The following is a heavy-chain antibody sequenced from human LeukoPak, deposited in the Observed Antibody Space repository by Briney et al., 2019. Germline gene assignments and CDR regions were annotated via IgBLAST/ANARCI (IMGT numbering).Heavy chain of an antibody. CDR1: GFTFSSYA. D-gene: IGHD2-2*01. Sequence: GESLRLSCAASGFTFSSYAMSWVRQAPGKGLEWVSAISGSGASTYYADSVKGRFTISRDNSKNTLSLQMNSLRAEDTAVYYCAKMVVPSATDFWGQGTLVTVSS. V-gene: IGHV3-23*01. CDR2: ISGSGAST. CDR3: AKMVVPSATDF. J-gene: IGHJ4*02.